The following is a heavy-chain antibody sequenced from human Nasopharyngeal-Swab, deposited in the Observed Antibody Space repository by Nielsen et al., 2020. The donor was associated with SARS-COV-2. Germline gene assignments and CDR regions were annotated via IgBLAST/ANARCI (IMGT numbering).Heavy chain of an antibody. CDR1: GFTFSSYG. D-gene: IGHD4-17*01. CDR2: ISYDGGTE. J-gene: IGHJ5*02. CDR3: ARDPDYGDYLNWFDP. V-gene: IGHV3-30*03. Sequence: GESLKISCAASGFTFSSYGMHWVRQAPGKGLEWVAHISYDGGTEYYADSVKGRFTISRDNSRNTLSLQMHSLRAEDTAVYYCARDPDYGDYLNWFDPWGQGTLVTVSS.